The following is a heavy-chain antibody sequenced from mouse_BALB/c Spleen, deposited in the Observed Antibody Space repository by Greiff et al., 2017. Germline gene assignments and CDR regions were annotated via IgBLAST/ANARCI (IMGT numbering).Heavy chain of an antibody. V-gene: IGHV2-9*02. CDR2: IWAGGST. CDR3: ARWGGNYPLAY. J-gene: IGHJ3*01. D-gene: IGHD2-1*01. CDR1: GFSLTSYG. Sequence: QVQLKESGPGLVAPSQSLSITCTVSGFSLTSYGVHWVRQPPGKGLEWLGVIWAGGSTNYNSALMSRLSISKDNSKSQVFLKMNSLQTDDTAMYYCARWGGNYPLAYWGQGTLVTVSA.